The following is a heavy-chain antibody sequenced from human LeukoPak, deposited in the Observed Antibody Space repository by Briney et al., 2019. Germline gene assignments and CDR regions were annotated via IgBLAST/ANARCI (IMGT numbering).Heavy chain of an antibody. Sequence: PSETLSLTCAVSGGPIIASYWSRIRQPPGKGLEWIGYTHYSGTGNYNPSLKSRVTISIDTSKNRFSLRLTSVTAADTAVYYCARGSTGIDYWGQGTLVTVSS. J-gene: IGHJ4*02. CDR3: ARGSTGIDY. V-gene: IGHV4-59*12. CDR1: GGPIIASY. CDR2: THYSGTG.